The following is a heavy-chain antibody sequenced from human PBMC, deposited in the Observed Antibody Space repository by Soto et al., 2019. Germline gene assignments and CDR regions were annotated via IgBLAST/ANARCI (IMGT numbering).Heavy chain of an antibody. CDR2: ILNDGSNR. CDR1: EFTFSNYG. J-gene: IGHJ6*02. D-gene: IGHD3-10*01. V-gene: IGHV3-33*01. Sequence: QVQLVESGGGVVQPGRSLRLSCAASEFTFSNYGMHWVRQAPGKGLEWVAVILNDGSNRYYADSVKDRFTISRDNSKNMLILQLNSERAEITAVYYGASEYEYSGNGIDVWGQGTTVTVS. CDR3: ASEYEYSGNGIDV.